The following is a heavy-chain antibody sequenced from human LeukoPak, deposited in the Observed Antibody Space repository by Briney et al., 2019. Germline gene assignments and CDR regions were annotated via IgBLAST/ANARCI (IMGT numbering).Heavy chain of an antibody. D-gene: IGHD3-16*02. Sequence: PGGSLRLSCAASGFTFSSYGMSWVRQAPGKGLEWVSAISGSGGSTYYADSVKGRFTISRDNSKNTLYLQMNSLRAEDTAVYYCSKDFLMITFWGVIVIPHGFDYWGQGTLVTVSS. J-gene: IGHJ4*02. V-gene: IGHV3-23*01. CDR2: ISGSGGST. CDR3: SKDFLMITFWGVIVIPHGFDY. CDR1: GFTFSSYG.